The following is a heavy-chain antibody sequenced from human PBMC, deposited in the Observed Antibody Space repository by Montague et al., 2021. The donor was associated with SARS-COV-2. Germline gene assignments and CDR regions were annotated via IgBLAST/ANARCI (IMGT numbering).Heavy chain of an antibody. D-gene: IGHD3-9*01. Sequence: VKPTQTLTLTCTFSGFSLSTSGMCVSWIRQPPGKALEWLELIDWDDAKYYSTSLKNRLTISKDTSKNQVVLTMTNMDPGDTATYYCARTYYAILTGYYTYDYWGQGTLVTVSS. CDR3: ARTYYAILTGYYTYDY. V-gene: IGHV2-70*01. CDR1: GFSLSTSGMC. J-gene: IGHJ4*02. CDR2: IDWDDAK.